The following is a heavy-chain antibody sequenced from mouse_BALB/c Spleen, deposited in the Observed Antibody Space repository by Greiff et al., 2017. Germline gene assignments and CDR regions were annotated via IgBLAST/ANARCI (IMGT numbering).Heavy chain of an antibody. J-gene: IGHJ4*01. D-gene: IGHD1-1*02. Sequence: EVKLVESGGGLVKPGGSLKLSCAASGFTFSSYAMSWVRQTPEKRLEWVASISSGGSTYYPDSVKGRFTISRDNARNILYLQMSSLRSEDTAMYYWARLGGKNGNYAMDDGGKGTSVTVSS. CDR1: GFTFSSYA. V-gene: IGHV5-6-5*01. CDR3: ARLGGKNGNYAMDD. CDR2: ISSGGST.